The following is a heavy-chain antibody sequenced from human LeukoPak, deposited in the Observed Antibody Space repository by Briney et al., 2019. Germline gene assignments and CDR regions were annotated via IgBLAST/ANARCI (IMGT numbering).Heavy chain of an antibody. D-gene: IGHD6-13*01. J-gene: IGHJ4*02. Sequence: KTSETLSLTCAVYGGSFSGYYWSWIRQPPGKGLEWIGEINHSGSTNYNPSLKSRVTISVDTSKNQFSLKLSSVTAADTAVYYCARLLVRDYWGQGTLVTVSS. CDR3: ARLLVRDY. V-gene: IGHV4-34*01. CDR1: GGSFSGYY. CDR2: INHSGST.